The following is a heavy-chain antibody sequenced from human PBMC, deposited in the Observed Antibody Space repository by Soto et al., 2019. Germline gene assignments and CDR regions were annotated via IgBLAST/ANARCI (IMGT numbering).Heavy chain of an antibody. CDR1: GHTLASYD. CDR2: MTPDSGDT. J-gene: IGHJ5*01. Sequence: QVQLVQSGAEVRKPGASVKVSCKASGHTLASYDINWVRQATGQGLEWMGWMTPDSGDTGYAQKFQGRVTRTWDTSITTAYMELSSLRYDDTAVYYCARDPFYGWFDSWGQGTLVTVSS. V-gene: IGHV1-8*01. CDR3: ARDPFYGWFDS. D-gene: IGHD3-16*01.